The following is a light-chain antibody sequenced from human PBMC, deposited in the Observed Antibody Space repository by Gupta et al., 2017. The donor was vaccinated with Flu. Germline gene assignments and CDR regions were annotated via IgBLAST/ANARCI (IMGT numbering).Light chain of an antibody. Sequence: QSALTQPRSVSGSPGQSVTIPCTGTSSDVGEYNSVSWYQQQPGKAPKIIISDVSKRPSGVPDRFSGSKSGNTASLTISGLLAEDEADYYCCSYAGSYTYVFGTGTEVTVL. J-gene: IGLJ1*01. CDR3: CSYAGSYTYV. V-gene: IGLV2-11*01. CDR1: SSDVGEYNS. CDR2: DVS.